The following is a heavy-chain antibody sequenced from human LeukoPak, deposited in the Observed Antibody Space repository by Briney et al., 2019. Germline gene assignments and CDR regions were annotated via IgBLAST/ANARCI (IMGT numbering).Heavy chain of an antibody. CDR1: GFTVSSNY. V-gene: IGHV3-53*01. J-gene: IGHJ6*04. CDR3: ARTAAAAGYYYYYGMDV. D-gene: IGHD6-13*01. Sequence: PGGSLRLSCAASGFTVSSNYMSWVRQAPGKGLEWVSVIYSGGSTYYSDSVKGRFTISRDNSKNTLYLPMNRLRAEDTAVYYCARTAAAAGYYYYYGMDVWGKGTTVTVSS. CDR2: IYSGGST.